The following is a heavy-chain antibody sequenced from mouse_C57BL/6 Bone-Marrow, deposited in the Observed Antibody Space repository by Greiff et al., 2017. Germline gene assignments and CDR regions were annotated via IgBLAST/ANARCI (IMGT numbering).Heavy chain of an antibody. CDR1: GFTFSSSA. Sequence: DVMLVESGGGLVKPGGSLQLSCAASGFTFSSSAMSWVRQTPEKRLAWVATISDGGSYSSYQDNVKGRFTISRYNAKNNLDLQMSHLKSEDTAMYYCARAPLRSYFDYWGQGTTLTVAA. D-gene: IGHD1-1*01. CDR2: ISDGGSYS. J-gene: IGHJ2*01. V-gene: IGHV5-4*03. CDR3: ARAPLRSYFDY.